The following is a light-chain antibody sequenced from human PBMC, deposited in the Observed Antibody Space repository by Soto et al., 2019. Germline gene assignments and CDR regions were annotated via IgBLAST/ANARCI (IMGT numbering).Light chain of an antibody. CDR2: RNS. J-gene: IGLJ2*01. Sequence: QSVLTQPPSVSGAPGQRVTISCTGCSSNIGAGYDVHWYQQLPGTAPKLLIYRNSNRPSGVPDRFSGSKSGTSGSLAITGLQAEDEADYYCQSYDSSLSGSVFGGGTKVTVL. CDR1: SSNIGAGYD. V-gene: IGLV1-40*01. CDR3: QSYDSSLSGSV.